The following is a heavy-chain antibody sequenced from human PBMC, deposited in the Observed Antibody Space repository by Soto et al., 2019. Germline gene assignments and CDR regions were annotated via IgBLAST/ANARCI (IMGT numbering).Heavy chain of an antibody. CDR3: STRAYDSSGYSG. D-gene: IGHD3-22*01. CDR1: GGSFGGHS. J-gene: IGHJ4*02. Sequence: AVYGGSFGGHSWTWIRQSPGKGLEWIGDINHSGRVNYSPSLKSRVTISLDTSKNQFSLTLSAVTAADTAMYYCSTRAYDSSGYSGWGQGTLVTVSS. V-gene: IGHV4-34*01. CDR2: INHSGRV.